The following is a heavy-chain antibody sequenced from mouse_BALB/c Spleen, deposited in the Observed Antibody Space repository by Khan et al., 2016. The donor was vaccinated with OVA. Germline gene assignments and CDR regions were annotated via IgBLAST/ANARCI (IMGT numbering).Heavy chain of an antibody. V-gene: IGHV1-77*01. D-gene: IGHD1-1*02. CDR2: IYPGSGTT. J-gene: IGHJ3*01. CDR3: AKNYASWFAY. Sequence: QVQLQQPGPELMKPGASVKMSCKASGYTFTDYVINWVKQRTGQGLEWIGEIYPGSGTTYYNEKFKGKATLTADKSSNTAYMQLSNLTSEDSVVYFCAKNYASWFAYWGQGTLVTVSA. CDR1: GYTFTDYV.